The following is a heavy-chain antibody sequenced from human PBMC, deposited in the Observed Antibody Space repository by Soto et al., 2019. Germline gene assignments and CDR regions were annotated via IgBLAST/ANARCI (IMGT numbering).Heavy chain of an antibody. CDR1: GYTFSNYD. V-gene: IGHV1-8*01. Sequence: QVQLVQSGAELKKPGASVKVSCKASGYTFSNYDMNWVRQATGQGPEWIGWVNPNNGDTGYAQKCXGXVXLPTDISTTTAYMELTSLRSEDTAIYYCAKVARKGSAIDFDYWGQGTLITVSS. J-gene: IGHJ4*02. D-gene: IGHD3-10*01. CDR2: VNPNNGDT. CDR3: AKVARKGSAIDFDY.